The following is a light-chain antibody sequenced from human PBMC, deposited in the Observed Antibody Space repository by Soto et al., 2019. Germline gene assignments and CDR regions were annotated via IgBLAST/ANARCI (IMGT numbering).Light chain of an antibody. Sequence: EIVLTQSPGTLSLSPGERATLSCRASQSVSTNYLAWYQRKPGQAPRLLIYGASSSATDIPDRFSGSGSGTDFTLTITRLKPEDFAVYYCQQYGSSPPTFGQGTKVEL. CDR2: GAS. V-gene: IGKV3-20*01. CDR1: QSVSTNY. CDR3: QQYGSSPPT. J-gene: IGKJ1*01.